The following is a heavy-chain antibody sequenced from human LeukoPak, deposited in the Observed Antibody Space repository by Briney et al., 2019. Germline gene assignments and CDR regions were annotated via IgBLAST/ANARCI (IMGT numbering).Heavy chain of an antibody. V-gene: IGHV4-59*08. CDR1: GGSISSYY. D-gene: IGHD2-15*01. Sequence: SETLSLTCTVSGGSISSYYWSWIRQPPGKGLEWIGYIYYSGSTNYNPSLKSRVTISVDTSRNQISLRLSSVTAADTAVYYCARSDPGGYCSGGSCYPFLDFWGQGTLVTVSS. CDR3: ARSDPGGYCSGGSCYPFLDF. J-gene: IGHJ4*02. CDR2: IYYSGST.